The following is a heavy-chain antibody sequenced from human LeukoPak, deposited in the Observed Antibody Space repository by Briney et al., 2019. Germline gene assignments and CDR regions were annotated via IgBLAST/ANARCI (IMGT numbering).Heavy chain of an antibody. CDR1: GYTFTSHG. D-gene: IGHD5-12*01. CDR3: ARMYSGYDARVKWFDP. Sequence: ASVKVSCKASGYTFTSHGISWVRQATGQGLEWMGWMNPNSGNTGFAQKFQGRVTITRNTSISTVYMELSSLRSEDTAVYYCARMYSGYDARVKWFDPWGQGTLVTVSS. J-gene: IGHJ5*02. V-gene: IGHV1-8*03. CDR2: MNPNSGNT.